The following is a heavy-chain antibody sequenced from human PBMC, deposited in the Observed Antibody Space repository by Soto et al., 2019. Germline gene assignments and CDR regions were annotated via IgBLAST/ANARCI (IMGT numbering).Heavy chain of an antibody. V-gene: IGHV4-31*03. J-gene: IGHJ5*02. D-gene: IGHD1-26*01. CDR2: IYYSGST. Sequence: QVQLQESGPGLVKPSQTLSLTCTVSGGSISSGGYYWSWIRQHPGKGLEWIGYIYYSGSTYYNPSLKSRVTISVDTSKNKSSLKLGSVPAADTAVYYCARATGAPPGNWFDPWGQGTLVTVSS. CDR3: ARATGAPPGNWFDP. CDR1: GGSISSGGYY.